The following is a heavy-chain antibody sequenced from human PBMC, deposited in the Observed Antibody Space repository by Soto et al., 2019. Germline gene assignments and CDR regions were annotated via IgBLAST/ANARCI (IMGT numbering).Heavy chain of an antibody. CDR3: ARSSSYSSGWYGNYYYYGMDV. CDR2: IYCSGST. J-gene: IGHJ6*02. D-gene: IGHD6-19*01. V-gene: IGHV4-59*01. CDR1: GGSISSYY. Sequence: PSETLSLTCTVSGGSISSYYWSWIRQPPGKGLEWIGYIYCSGSTNYNPSLKSRVTISVDTSKNQFSLKLSSVTAADTAVYYCARSSSYSSGWYGNYYYYGMDVWGQGTTVTVSS.